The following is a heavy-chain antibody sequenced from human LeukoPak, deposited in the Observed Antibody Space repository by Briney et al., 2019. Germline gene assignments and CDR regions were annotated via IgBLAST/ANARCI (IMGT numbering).Heavy chain of an antibody. Sequence: ASVKVSCKASGYTFTTYGISWVRQAPGQGLEWMGWINSYSGNTNYAQKLQGRVTMTTDTSTSTAYMELRSLRSDDTAVYYCARGLRYFDWRNEGYYYYMDVWGKGTTVTISS. D-gene: IGHD3-9*01. J-gene: IGHJ6*03. CDR3: ARGLRYFDWRNEGYYYYMDV. CDR1: GYTFTTYG. CDR2: INSYSGNT. V-gene: IGHV1-18*01.